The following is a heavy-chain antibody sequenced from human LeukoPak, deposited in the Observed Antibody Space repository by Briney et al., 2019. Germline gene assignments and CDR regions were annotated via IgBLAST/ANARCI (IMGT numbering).Heavy chain of an antibody. CDR3: ARLGHCRGTSCPHFDP. J-gene: IGHJ5*02. D-gene: IGHD2-2*01. CDR1: GSGFTKYL. CDR2: IFPGDSDT. Sequence: PVERLHISSKGFGSGFTKYLIGWVRSQPAKGLEWMGIIFPGDSDTRYRPSFQSQVTISVAKSISTAYLQWSHLKASDTAMYWSARLGHCRGTSCPHFDPWGQGTLVTVSS. V-gene: IGHV5-51*01.